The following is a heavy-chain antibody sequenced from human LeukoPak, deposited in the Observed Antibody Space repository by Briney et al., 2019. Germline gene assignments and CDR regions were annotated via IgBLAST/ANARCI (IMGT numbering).Heavy chain of an antibody. Sequence: GGSLRLSCAASGFTFSSYGMHWVRQAPGKGLEWVAFIRYDGSNKYYADSVKGRFTISRDNSKNTLYLQMNSLRAEDTAVYYCARHGSITMVRGRLRYFYMDVWGKGTTVTISS. D-gene: IGHD3-10*01. CDR2: IRYDGSNK. V-gene: IGHV3-30*02. CDR1: GFTFSSYG. CDR3: ARHGSITMVRGRLRYFYMDV. J-gene: IGHJ6*03.